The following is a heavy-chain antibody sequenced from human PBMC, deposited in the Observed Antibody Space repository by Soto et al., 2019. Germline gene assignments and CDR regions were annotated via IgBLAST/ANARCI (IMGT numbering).Heavy chain of an antibody. V-gene: IGHV3-7*01. CDR1: GFPFNNYW. J-gene: IGHJ5*01. D-gene: IGHD5-12*01. Sequence: EVQLVASGGGVVQSGGSLRLSCTASGFPFNNYWMSWVRQAPGKGLEWVATIHQNGTERHYVDSVKGRFTISRDNAKKSLSLDLDRLRVEDTAVYYCSGGVATVPWGQGTLVGVSS. CDR2: IHQNGTER. CDR3: SGGVATVP.